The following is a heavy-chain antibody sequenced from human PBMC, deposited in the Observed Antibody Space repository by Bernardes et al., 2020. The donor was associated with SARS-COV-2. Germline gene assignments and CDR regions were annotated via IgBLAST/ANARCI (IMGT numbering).Heavy chain of an antibody. V-gene: IGHV4-61*02. J-gene: IGHJ4*02. D-gene: IGHD6-19*01. CDR3: ARDGRISVPGTDYFDF. Sequence: SEPLSLTCAVSDDAISSGSFYWSWIRQPAGKGLEWVGRISASGSTNYNPSLKSRLTMPVDPSKNQFSLKLTSVTAADTAVYYCARDGRISVPGTDYFDFWGQGILVTVSS. CDR2: ISASGST. CDR1: DDAISSGSFY.